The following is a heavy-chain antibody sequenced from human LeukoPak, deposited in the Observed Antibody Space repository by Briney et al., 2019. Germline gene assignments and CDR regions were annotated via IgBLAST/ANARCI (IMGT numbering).Heavy chain of an antibody. D-gene: IGHD4-17*01. Sequence: PSETLSLTCTVSGGSISSYYWSWIRQPPGKGLEWIGYIYYSGSTHYNPSLKSRVTISVDTSKNQFSLKLSSVTAADTAVYYCARITVATLYYYYGMDVWGQGTTVTVSS. CDR1: GGSISSYY. V-gene: IGHV4-59*08. J-gene: IGHJ6*02. CDR2: IYYSGST. CDR3: ARITVATLYYYYGMDV.